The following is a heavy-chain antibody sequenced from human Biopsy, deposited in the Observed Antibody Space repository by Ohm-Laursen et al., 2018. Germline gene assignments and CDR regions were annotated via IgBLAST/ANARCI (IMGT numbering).Heavy chain of an antibody. J-gene: IGHJ4*02. CDR3: ARADMVTTIVDY. CDR2: IYHTGST. CDR1: GDSISSGGNY. Sequence: TLSLTCTVSGDSISSGGNYWSWIRQFPGKGLEWIAYIYHTGSTYYNPSLKSRLSIAIGTSKNQFSVSLRSVTAADTAVYYCARADMVTTIVDYWGQGTLVIVSS. V-gene: IGHV4-31*03. D-gene: IGHD5-12*01.